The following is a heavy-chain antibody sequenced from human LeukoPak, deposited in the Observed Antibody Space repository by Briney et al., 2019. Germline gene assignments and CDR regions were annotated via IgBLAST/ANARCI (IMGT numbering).Heavy chain of an antibody. D-gene: IGHD2-8*02. J-gene: IGHJ4*02. CDR3: AGPHPRNTVDF. CDR1: GGSISSDY. Sequence: PSETLSLTCTVSGGSISSDYGSWIRQPPGKGLEWIAYISDIGSVNYNPSLKRRVTISLYTSKNQFSLKLSSVTAADTAVYSCAGPHPRNTVDFWGQGTMVTVSS. V-gene: IGHV4-59*08. CDR2: ISDIGSV.